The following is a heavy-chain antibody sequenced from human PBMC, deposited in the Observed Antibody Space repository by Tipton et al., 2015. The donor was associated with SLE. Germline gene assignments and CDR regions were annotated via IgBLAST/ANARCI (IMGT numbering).Heavy chain of an antibody. V-gene: IGHV4-34*01. D-gene: IGHD2-2*01. J-gene: IGHJ4*02. CDR2: INHSGST. CDR3: ARGGREVPAANFDY. CDR1: GGSISSHY. Sequence: LSLTCTVSGGSISSHYWSWIRQPPGKGLEWIGEINHSGSTNYNPSLKSRVTISVDTSKNRFSLKLSSVTAADTAAYYCARGGREVPAANFDYWGQGTLVTVSS.